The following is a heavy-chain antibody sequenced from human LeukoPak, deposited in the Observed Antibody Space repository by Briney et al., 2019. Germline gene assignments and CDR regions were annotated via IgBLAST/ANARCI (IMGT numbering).Heavy chain of an antibody. V-gene: IGHV4-34*01. CDR2: IYYSGST. J-gene: IGHJ5*02. CDR3: ARVVLLWFGEAYNWFDP. Sequence: SETLSLTCAVYGGSFSGYYWSWIRQPPGKGLEWIGSIYYSGSTYYNPSLRSRLTLSVDTSKNQFSLKLSSVTAADTAVYYCARVVLLWFGEAYNWFDPWGQGTLVTVSS. CDR1: GGSFSGYY. D-gene: IGHD3-10*01.